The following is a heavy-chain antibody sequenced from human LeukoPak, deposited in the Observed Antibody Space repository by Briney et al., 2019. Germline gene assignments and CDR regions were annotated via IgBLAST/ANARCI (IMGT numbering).Heavy chain of an antibody. Sequence: SETLSLTCTVSGXSISSSSYYWGWIRQPPGKGLEWIGSIYYSGNTYYNPSLKSRVTISVDTSKNQFSLKLSSVTAADTAVYYCARQYGLTRFDFWGQGTLVTVSS. CDR2: IYYSGNT. D-gene: IGHD2-21*02. CDR1: GXSISSSSYY. J-gene: IGHJ4*02. CDR3: ARQYGLTRFDF. V-gene: IGHV4-39*01.